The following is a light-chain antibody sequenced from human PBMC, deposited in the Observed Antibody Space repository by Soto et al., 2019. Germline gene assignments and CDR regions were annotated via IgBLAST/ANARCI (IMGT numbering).Light chain of an antibody. CDR1: ISDFVVYNY. CDR3: SSHTISSALQL. Sequence: QSALTQPASVSGSPGQSITISCTGTISDFVVYNYVSWYQQHPGKAPKLMIYGVSNRPSGVSNRFSGSKSGNTASLTISGLQADDEADYYCSSHTISSALQLFGTGTKVTVL. CDR2: GVS. V-gene: IGLV2-14*01. J-gene: IGLJ1*01.